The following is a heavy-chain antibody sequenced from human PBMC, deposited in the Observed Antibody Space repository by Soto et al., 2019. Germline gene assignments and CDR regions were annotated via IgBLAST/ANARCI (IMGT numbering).Heavy chain of an antibody. J-gene: IGHJ5*02. D-gene: IGHD2-15*01. CDR1: VGSFSGFY. V-gene: IGHV4-34*01. Sequence: PSETLSLTCAVYVGSFSGFYWSWIRQPPGKGLEWIGEINHSGTTNYNPSLKSRVTISVDTSKNQFSLKLSSVTAADTAVYYCARGRVAFDPWGQGTLVTVSS. CDR2: INHSGTT. CDR3: ARGRVAFDP.